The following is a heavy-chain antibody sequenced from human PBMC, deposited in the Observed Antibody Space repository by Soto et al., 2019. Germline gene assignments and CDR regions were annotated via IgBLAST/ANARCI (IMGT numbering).Heavy chain of an antibody. D-gene: IGHD3-9*01. CDR1: GYTFTSYG. Sequence: GASVKVSCKASGYTFTSYGISWVRQAPGQGLEWMGWISAYNGNTNYAQKLQGRVTMTTDTSTSTAYMELRSLRSDDTAVYYCARAAPYYDILTGRIGKSLDFWGQGTLVTVSS. CDR3: ARAAPYYDILTGRIGKSLDF. J-gene: IGHJ4*02. CDR2: ISAYNGNT. V-gene: IGHV1-18*01.